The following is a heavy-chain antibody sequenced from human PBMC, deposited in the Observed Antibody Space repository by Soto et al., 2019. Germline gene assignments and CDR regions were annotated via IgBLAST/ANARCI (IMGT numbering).Heavy chain of an antibody. Sequence: QVQLVQSGAEVKKLGSSVKVSCKASGGRFSSNAITWVRQAPGQGLEWMGWIIPIFGTVIYAQKFQGRVTISAADSTSTAYMDLNSLRSDDTAVYYCARDSHPPARSGDVLRWDVWGQGTTVTVSS. CDR3: ARDSHPPARSGDVLRWDV. CDR1: GGRFSSNA. D-gene: IGHD6-19*01. J-gene: IGHJ6*02. CDR2: IIPIFGTV. V-gene: IGHV1-69*01.